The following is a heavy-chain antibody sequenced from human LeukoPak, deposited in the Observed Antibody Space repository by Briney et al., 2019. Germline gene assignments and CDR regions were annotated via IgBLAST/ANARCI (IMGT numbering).Heavy chain of an antibody. CDR3: ARGYCSSTSCYLYYYYMDD. CDR1: GYTFTSYD. V-gene: IGHV1-8*01. D-gene: IGHD2-2*01. Sequence: GASVKVSCKASGYTFTSYDINWVRQATGQGLEWMGWMNPNSGNTGYAQKFQGRVTMTRNTSISTAYMELSSLRSEDAAVYYCARGYCSSTSCYLYYYYMDDWGKGTTVTVSS. J-gene: IGHJ6*03. CDR2: MNPNSGNT.